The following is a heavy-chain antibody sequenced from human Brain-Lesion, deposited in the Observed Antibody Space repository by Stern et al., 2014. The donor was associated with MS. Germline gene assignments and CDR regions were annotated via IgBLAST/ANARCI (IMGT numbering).Heavy chain of an antibody. CDR1: GFTFSNYW. Sequence: EDQLVESGGGLVQPGGSLRLSCAASGFTFSNYWMHWVRQAPGQGLVWVSRVNNDGRRTSYADSVKGRFTMSRDNAKNTLYLQMNSLRVEDTAIYYCARGERWFDSWGQGTLVTVSS. CDR3: ARGERWFDS. D-gene: IGHD3-10*01. V-gene: IGHV3-74*02. J-gene: IGHJ5*01. CDR2: VNNDGRRT.